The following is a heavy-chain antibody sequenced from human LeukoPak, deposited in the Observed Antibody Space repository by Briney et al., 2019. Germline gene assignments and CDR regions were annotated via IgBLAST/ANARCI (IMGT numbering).Heavy chain of an antibody. J-gene: IGHJ5*02. CDR1: GYTFTGYY. CDR3: ARDGGPILRANWFDP. CDR2: INPNSGGT. D-gene: IGHD2-15*01. V-gene: IGHV1-2*02. Sequence: ASVKVSCKASGYTFTGYYMHWVRQAPGQGLEWMGWINPNSGGTNYAQKFQGRVTMTRDTSISTAYMELSRLRSDDTAVYYCARDGGPILRANWFDPWGQGTLVTVSS.